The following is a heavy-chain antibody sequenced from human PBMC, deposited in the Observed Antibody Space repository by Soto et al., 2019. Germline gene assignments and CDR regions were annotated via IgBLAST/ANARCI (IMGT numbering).Heavy chain of an antibody. CDR3: AKSPTPRDGYNFPLHY. V-gene: IGHV3-9*01. CDR2: ISWNSGSI. D-gene: IGHD5-12*01. Sequence: PGGSLRLSCAASGFTFDDYAMHWVRQAPGKGLEWVSGISWNSGSIGYADSVKGRFTISRDNAKNSLYLQMNSLRAEDTALYYCAKSPTPRDGYNFPLHYWGQGTLVTVSS. J-gene: IGHJ4*02. CDR1: GFTFDDYA.